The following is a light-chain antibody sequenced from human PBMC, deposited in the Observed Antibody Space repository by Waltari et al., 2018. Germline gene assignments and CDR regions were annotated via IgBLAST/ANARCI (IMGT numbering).Light chain of an antibody. CDR2: DAS. CDR1: QSVGSY. J-gene: IGKJ1*01. CDR3: QHYVRLPVT. Sequence: EIVLTQSPCTLSLSPGERATLSCGASQSVGSYLAWYQQKPGRAPRLLLYDASSRATGIPDRFSGSGFGTDFSLTISRLEPEDFAVYYCQHYVRLPVTFGQGTKVEIK. V-gene: IGKV3-20*01.